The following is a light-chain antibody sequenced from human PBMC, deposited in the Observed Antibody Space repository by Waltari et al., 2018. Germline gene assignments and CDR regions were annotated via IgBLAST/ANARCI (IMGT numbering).Light chain of an antibody. V-gene: IGKV1-5*03. CDR3: QQYNSYPWK. CDR1: QTTSSW. CDR2: KAS. J-gene: IGKJ1*01. Sequence: DIQMTQAPSTLSASVGDRGTSTCRASQTTSSWLAWYQQKPGKVPKVLIYKASSLESGVPSRFSGSGSGTEFTLTISSLQPDDFATYYCQQYNSYPWKFGQGTKVEIK.